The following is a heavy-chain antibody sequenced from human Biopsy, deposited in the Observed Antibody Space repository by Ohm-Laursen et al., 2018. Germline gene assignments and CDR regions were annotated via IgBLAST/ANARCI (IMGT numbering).Heavy chain of an antibody. V-gene: IGHV1-24*01. CDR3: ALQSVAQMKNFDY. CDR1: GYTLTELS. CDR2: FAPENGKT. Sequence: ESSVKVSCKVSGYTLTELSMHWVRQAPGRGLEWMGGFAPENGKTIYAQKFQGRVTMTEDTSTDTAYMEMSRLRSDDTAVYYCALQSVAQMKNFDYWGQGTLVTVSS. J-gene: IGHJ4*02. D-gene: IGHD6-19*01.